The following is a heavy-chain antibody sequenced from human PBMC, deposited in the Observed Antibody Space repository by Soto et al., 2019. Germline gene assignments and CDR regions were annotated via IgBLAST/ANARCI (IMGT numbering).Heavy chain of an antibody. J-gene: IGHJ4*02. CDR3: AHKGGVAYYHDV. V-gene: IGHV4-4*02. CDR2: LFYSGST. D-gene: IGHD2-8*01. Sequence: SETLSLTCAVSGGSLSSSNWWSWVRQPPGQTLEWLGELFYSGSTKYNPSLSSRVTISADQSNNVFSLRLTSVTAADTAMYYCAHKGGVAYYHDVWGQGVLVTV. CDR1: GGSLSSSNW.